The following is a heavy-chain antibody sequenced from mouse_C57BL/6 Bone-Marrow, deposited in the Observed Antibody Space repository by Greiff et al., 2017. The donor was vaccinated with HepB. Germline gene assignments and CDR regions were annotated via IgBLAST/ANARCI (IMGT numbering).Heavy chain of an antibody. CDR1: GFTFSSYG. V-gene: IGHV5-6*01. J-gene: IGHJ3*01. Sequence: EVQLQESGGDLVKPGGSLKLSCAASGFTFSSYGMSWVRQTPDKRLEWVATISSGGSYTYYPDSVKGRFTISRDNAKNTLYLQMSSLKSEDTAMYYCARFAYWGRGTLVTVSA. CDR2: ISSGGSYT. CDR3: ARFAY.